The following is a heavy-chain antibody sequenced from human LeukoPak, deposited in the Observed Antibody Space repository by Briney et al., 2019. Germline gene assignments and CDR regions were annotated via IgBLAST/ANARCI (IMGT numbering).Heavy chain of an antibody. V-gene: IGHV1-18*01. D-gene: IGHD6-13*01. CDR2: ISAYNGNT. Sequence: GASVKVSCKASGYTFTSYGISWVRQAPGQGLEWMGWISAYNGNTNYAQKLQGRVTMTTDTSTSTAYMELSSLRSEDTAVYYCARGLVAAAGTWNWFDPWGQGTLVTVSS. CDR1: GYTFTSYG. CDR3: ARGLVAAAGTWNWFDP. J-gene: IGHJ5*02.